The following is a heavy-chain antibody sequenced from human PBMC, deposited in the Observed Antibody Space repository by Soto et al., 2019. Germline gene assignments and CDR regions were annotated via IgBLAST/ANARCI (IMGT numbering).Heavy chain of an antibody. D-gene: IGHD3-22*01. J-gene: IGHJ4*02. CDR1: KLTFSSYT. CDR2: ISSSGGST. CDR3: AKDYCYDSSGYYYVPLYYFDY. V-gene: IGHV3-23*01. Sequence: GGSLRLSCAVSKLTFSSYTMSWVRQAPGKGLEWVSGISSSGGSTYYADSVKGRFTISRDNSKNTLYLQMNSLRAEDTAVYYCAKDYCYDSSGYYYVPLYYFDYWXQGTLVTVSS.